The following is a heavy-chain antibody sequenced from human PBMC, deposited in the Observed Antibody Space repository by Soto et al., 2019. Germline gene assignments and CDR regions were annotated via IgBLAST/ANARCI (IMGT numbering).Heavy chain of an antibody. J-gene: IGHJ6*03. CDR3: ARLGYFSSTSCYEGRGGYYYYMDV. Sequence: PGESLKISCKGSGYSFTSYCIGWVRQMPGKGLEWMGIIYPGDSDTRYSPSFQGQVTISADKSISTAYLQWSSLKASDTAMYYCARLGYFSSTSCYEGRGGYYYYMDVWGKGTTVTVSS. V-gene: IGHV5-51*01. CDR1: GYSFTSYC. D-gene: IGHD2-2*01. CDR2: IYPGDSDT.